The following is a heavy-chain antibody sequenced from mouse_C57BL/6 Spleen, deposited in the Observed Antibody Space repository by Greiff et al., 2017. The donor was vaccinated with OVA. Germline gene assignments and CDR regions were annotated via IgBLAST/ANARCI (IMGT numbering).Heavy chain of an antibody. CDR2: IDPSDSYT. CDR3: ARGPPMDY. CDR1: GYTFTSYW. J-gene: IGHJ4*01. Sequence: QVQLQQPGAELVRPGTSVKLSCKASGYTFTSYWMHWVKQRPGQGLEWIGVIDPSDSYTNYNGKFKGKATLTADKSSSTAYMQLSSLTSEDSAVYFCARGPPMDYWGQGTSVTVSS. D-gene: IGHD6-1*01. V-gene: IGHV1-59*01.